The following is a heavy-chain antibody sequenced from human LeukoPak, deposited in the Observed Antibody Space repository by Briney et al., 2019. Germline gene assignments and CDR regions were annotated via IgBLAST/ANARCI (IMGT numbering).Heavy chain of an antibody. V-gene: IGHV1-3*01. J-gene: IGHJ6*02. CDR3: ARFGKYNWNKLYYYYYGMDV. Sequence: REASVKVSCKASGYTFTSYAMHWVRQAPGQRLEWMGWINAGNGNTKYSQKFQGRVTMTTDTSTSTAYMELRSLRSDDTAVYYCARFGKYNWNKLYYYYYGMDVWGQGTTVTVSS. CDR2: INAGNGNT. D-gene: IGHD1/OR15-1a*01. CDR1: GYTFTSYA.